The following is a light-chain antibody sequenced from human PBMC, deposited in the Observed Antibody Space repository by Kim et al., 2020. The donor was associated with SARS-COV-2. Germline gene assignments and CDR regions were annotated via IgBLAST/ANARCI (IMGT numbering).Light chain of an antibody. CDR1: RGVISRY. Sequence: PGESATVSRQTDRGVISRYLAWYQRRPGRAPRLLIYGAINRATGIPDRFSGSGSGTDFTLTISRLGREDFAVYYCQQYGRSPPYSFGQGTKLEI. J-gene: IGKJ2*03. V-gene: IGKV3-20*01. CDR2: GAI. CDR3: QQYGRSPPYS.